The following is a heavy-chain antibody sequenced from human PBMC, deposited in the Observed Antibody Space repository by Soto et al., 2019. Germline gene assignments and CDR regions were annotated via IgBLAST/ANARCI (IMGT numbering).Heavy chain of an antibody. D-gene: IGHD2-2*01. Sequence: GASVKVSCKASGYTFTSYGISWVRQAPGQGLEWMGWISAYNGNTNYAQKLQGRVTMTTDTSTSTAYMELRSLRSDDTAVYYCARVNQLLPYWDYGMDVWGQGTTVTVSS. CDR2: ISAYNGNT. J-gene: IGHJ6*02. CDR3: ARVNQLLPYWDYGMDV. V-gene: IGHV1-18*04. CDR1: GYTFTSYG.